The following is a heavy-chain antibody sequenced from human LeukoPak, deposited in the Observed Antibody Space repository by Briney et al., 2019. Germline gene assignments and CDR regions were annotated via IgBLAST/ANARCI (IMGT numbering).Heavy chain of an antibody. CDR1: GFTFSSYS. V-gene: IGHV3-48*01. CDR2: ISSSSSTI. D-gene: IGHD2-15*01. Sequence: PGGSLRLACAAAGFTFSSYSINWVSQAAGKGLEWVSYISSSSSTIYYADSVKRRFTISRDNAKNSLYLQMNSLRAEDTAVYYCARERCSGGSCYLHDAFDIWGQGTMVTVSS. J-gene: IGHJ3*02. CDR3: ARERCSGGSCYLHDAFDI.